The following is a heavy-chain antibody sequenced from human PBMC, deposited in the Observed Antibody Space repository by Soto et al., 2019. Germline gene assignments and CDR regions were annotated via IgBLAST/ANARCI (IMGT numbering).Heavy chain of an antibody. CDR1: GFTFSTYW. CDR3: ARGWGYFDSSGFPYLYAMDV. J-gene: IGHJ6*02. Sequence: QSGGSLRLSCAASGFTFSTYWMSWVRQAPGKGLEWVANIKGDGSEKYYVDSVEGRFTISRDNAKNSLYLQMTSLRAEDTALYYCARGWGYFDSSGFPYLYAMDVWGQGTTVTVSS. CDR2: IKGDGSEK. V-gene: IGHV3-7*01. D-gene: IGHD3-22*01.